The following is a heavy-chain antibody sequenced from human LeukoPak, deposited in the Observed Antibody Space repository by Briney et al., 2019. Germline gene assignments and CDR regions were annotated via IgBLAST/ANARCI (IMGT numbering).Heavy chain of an antibody. CDR1: GFTFSNAR. CDR3: AAGTGTSDFDY. D-gene: IGHD1-1*01. Sequence: GGSLRLSCAASGFTFSNARMSWVRQAPGKGLEWVGRIKKKTDGETTDYAAPVKGRFTISRDDSKNTLYLEMNSLKSDDTAVYYCAAGTGTSDFDYWGQGTLVTVSS. J-gene: IGHJ4*02. V-gene: IGHV3-15*01. CDR2: IKKKTDGETT.